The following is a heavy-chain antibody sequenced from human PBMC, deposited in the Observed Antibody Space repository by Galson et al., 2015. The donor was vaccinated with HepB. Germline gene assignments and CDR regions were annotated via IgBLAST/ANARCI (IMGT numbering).Heavy chain of an antibody. Sequence: SLRLSCAASGFTFDDYTMHWVRQAPGKGLEWVSLISWDGGSTYYADSVKGRFTISRDNSKNSLYLQMNSLRTEDTALYYCAKERIAVAGTAYYFDYWGQGTLVTVSS. D-gene: IGHD6-19*01. CDR3: AKERIAVAGTAYYFDY. V-gene: IGHV3-43*01. J-gene: IGHJ4*02. CDR2: ISWDGGST. CDR1: GFTFDDYT.